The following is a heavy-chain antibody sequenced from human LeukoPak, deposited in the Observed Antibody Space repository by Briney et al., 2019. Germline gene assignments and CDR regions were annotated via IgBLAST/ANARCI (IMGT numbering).Heavy chain of an antibody. V-gene: IGHV1-24*01. J-gene: IGHJ4*02. D-gene: IGHD2-15*01. Sequence: ASVKVSCKVSGYTLTDLSIHWVRQAPGKGLEWXXXXXPEDGEIIYAQKFQGRVTMTEDTSTDTAYMGLSSLRSEDTAVYYCTTVDCSGGSCSVGYFDYWGQGTLVTVSS. CDR3: TTVDCSGGSCSVGYFDY. CDR1: GYTLTDLS. CDR2: XXPEDGEI.